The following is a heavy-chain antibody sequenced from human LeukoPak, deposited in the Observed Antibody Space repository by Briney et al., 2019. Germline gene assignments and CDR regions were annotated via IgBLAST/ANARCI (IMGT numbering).Heavy chain of an antibody. D-gene: IGHD3-3*01. Sequence: GGSLRFSGAAFGFTFRIYWMGGLGAAPGKGLEWVANIKEDGSEKYYVDSVKGRFTISRDNDKNSLYLQMSSLRAEDTAVYYCATWRLLSDWGQGTLVTVSS. CDR2: IKEDGSEK. CDR3: ATWRLLSD. V-gene: IGHV3-7*01. J-gene: IGHJ4*02. CDR1: GFTFRIYW.